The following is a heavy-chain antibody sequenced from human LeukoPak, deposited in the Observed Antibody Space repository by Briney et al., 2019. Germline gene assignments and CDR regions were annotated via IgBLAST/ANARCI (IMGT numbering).Heavy chain of an antibody. CDR3: TTDKSGGSYWFDY. V-gene: IGHV3-21*03. CDR1: GFTFSSYS. CDR2: ISSSSSYI. J-gene: IGHJ4*02. D-gene: IGHD1-26*01. Sequence: GGSLRLSCAASGFTFSSYSMNWVRQAPGKGLEWVSSISSSSSYIYYADSVKGRFTISRDNAKNSLYLQMNSLRAEDTAVYYCTTDKSGGSYWFDYWGQGTLVTVSS.